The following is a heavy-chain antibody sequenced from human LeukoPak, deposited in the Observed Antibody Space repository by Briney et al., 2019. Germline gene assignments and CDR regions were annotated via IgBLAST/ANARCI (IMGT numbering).Heavy chain of an antibody. CDR2: IYYSGST. J-gene: IGHJ6*03. CDR1: GGSISSHY. V-gene: IGHV4-59*11. CDR3: VRAADPGYCSSTSCYDPYYYMDV. D-gene: IGHD2-2*01. Sequence: PSETLSLTCTVSGGSISSHYWSWIRQPPGKGLEWIGYIYYSGSTNYNPSLKSRVTISVDTSKNQFSLKLSSVTAADTAVYYCVRAADPGYCSSTSCYDPYYYMDVWGKGTTVTVSS.